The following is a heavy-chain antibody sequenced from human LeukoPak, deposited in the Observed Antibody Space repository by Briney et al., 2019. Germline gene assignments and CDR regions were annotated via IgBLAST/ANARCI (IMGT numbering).Heavy chain of an antibody. J-gene: IGHJ3*02. V-gene: IGHV3-30*02. CDR3: ARMASTSGNDAFDI. CDR2: IRYDGSNK. D-gene: IGHD2-2*01. Sequence: GGSLRLSCAASGFTFSSYSMNWVRQAPGKGLEWVAFIRYDGSNKYYADSVKGRFTISRDNSKNTLYLQMNSLRAEDTAVYYCARMASTSGNDAFDIWGQGTMVTVSS. CDR1: GFTFSSYS.